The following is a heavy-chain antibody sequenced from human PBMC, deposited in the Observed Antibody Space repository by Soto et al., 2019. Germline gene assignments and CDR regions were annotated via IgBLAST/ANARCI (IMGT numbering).Heavy chain of an antibody. CDR2: INPSGGST. V-gene: IGHV1-46*01. J-gene: IGHJ4*02. CDR3: ARVNKRGYSYVGLFDY. D-gene: IGHD5-18*01. Sequence: ASVKVSCKASGYTFTSYYMHWVRQAPGQGLEWMGIINPSGGSTSYAQKLQGRVTMTTDTSTSTVYMELGSLRADDTAVYYCARVNKRGYSYVGLFDYWGQGTLVTVSS. CDR1: GYTFTSYY.